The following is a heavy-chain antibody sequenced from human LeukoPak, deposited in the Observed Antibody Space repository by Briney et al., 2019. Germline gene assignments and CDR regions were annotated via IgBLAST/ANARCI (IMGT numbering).Heavy chain of an antibody. V-gene: IGHV3-23*01. J-gene: IGHJ3*02. CDR1: RFTFNTYA. Sequence: GGSLRLSCAASRFTFNTYAVNWVRQAPGKGLEWVSAISGNGDITYYADSVRGRFTISRDNAKNTLYLQMNSLRAEDTAVYCCAREKDQDRAFDIWGQGTMVTVSS. CDR3: AREKDQDRAFDI. CDR2: ISGNGDIT.